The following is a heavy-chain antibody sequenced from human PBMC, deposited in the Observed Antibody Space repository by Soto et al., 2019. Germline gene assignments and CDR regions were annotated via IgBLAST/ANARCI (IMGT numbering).Heavy chain of an antibody. Sequence: LSLTCTVSGGSISSYYWSWIRQPPRKGLEWIAYIYYSGSTKYNPSLKSRVTISVDMSKNQFSLKLSSVTAADTAVYYCARAEYCSGGNCYKYFDYWGQGTLVTVSS. V-gene: IGHV4-59*01. CDR1: GGSISSYY. D-gene: IGHD2-15*01. J-gene: IGHJ4*02. CDR3: ARAEYCSGGNCYKYFDY. CDR2: IYYSGST.